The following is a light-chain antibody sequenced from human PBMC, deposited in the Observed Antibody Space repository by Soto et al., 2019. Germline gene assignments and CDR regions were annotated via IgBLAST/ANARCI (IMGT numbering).Light chain of an antibody. CDR1: QSVKSS. J-gene: IGKJ1*01. CDR2: GAS. CDR3: QHYNHWLWT. V-gene: IGKV3-15*01. Sequence: EIMITKSPSTLSVSPGERATLSCRASQSVKSSLAWYQQKPGQAPRLLIYGASTRATGIPARFSGSGSGTEFTLTISSLQSEDSAVYYCQHYNHWLWTFGQGTKVDIK.